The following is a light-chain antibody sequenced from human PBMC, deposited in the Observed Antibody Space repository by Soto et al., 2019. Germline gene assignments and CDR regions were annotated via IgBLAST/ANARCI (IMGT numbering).Light chain of an antibody. J-gene: IGKJ4*01. CDR3: QQSYSTPLT. CDR2: AAS. CDR1: QSISSY. V-gene: IGKV1-39*01. Sequence: DIQMTQSPSSLSASVGDRVTITCRASQSISSYLNWYQQKPGKAPKLLIYAASSLQSGVPSRFSGSGSGTDFTLTISSLKPEDFASYSCQQSYSTPLTSGGGTKGEIK.